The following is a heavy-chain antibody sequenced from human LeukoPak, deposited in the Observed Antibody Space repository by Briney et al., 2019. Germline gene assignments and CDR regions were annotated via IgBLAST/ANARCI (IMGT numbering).Heavy chain of an antibody. CDR2: ISGSGGST. CDR3: AKRISGSYPDPYYFDY. J-gene: IGHJ4*02. Sequence: GGSLRLSCAASGFTFSSYAMSWVRQAPGKGLEWVSAISGSGGSTYYADSVKGRFTISRDNSKNTLYLQMNSLRAEDTAVYYCAKRISGSYPDPYYFDYWGQGTLVTVSS. V-gene: IGHV3-23*01. CDR1: GFTFSSYA. D-gene: IGHD1-26*01.